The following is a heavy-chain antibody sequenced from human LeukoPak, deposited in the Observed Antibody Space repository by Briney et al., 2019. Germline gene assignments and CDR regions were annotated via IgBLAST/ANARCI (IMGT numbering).Heavy chain of an antibody. CDR2: IIPLFGTS. V-gene: IGHV1-69*13. CDR1: GGTFSSFA. D-gene: IGHD6-19*01. CDR3: AIIPSYSSGGVY. Sequence: ASVKVSCKASGGTFSSFAISWVRQAPGQGLEWMGGIIPLFGTSKSAQNIQGRVTISADASTSTTFMELSSLKSEDTAVYYCAIIPSYSSGGVYWGQGTLVTVSS. J-gene: IGHJ4*02.